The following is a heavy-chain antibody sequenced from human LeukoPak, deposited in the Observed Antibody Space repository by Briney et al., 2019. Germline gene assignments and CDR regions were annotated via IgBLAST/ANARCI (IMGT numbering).Heavy chain of an antibody. CDR2: ISSNGVTT. V-gene: IGHV3-64D*06. Sequence: GGSLRLSCSASGFTFSTYAMHWVRQAPGEGLEYASAISSNGVTTYYADSVKGRFTISRDNSKNILYLQMSSLRPEDTAVYYCVCIPHLNGWGQGSLVTVTA. CDR3: VCIPHLNG. D-gene: IGHD2-2*02. CDR1: GFTFSTYA. J-gene: IGHJ4*02.